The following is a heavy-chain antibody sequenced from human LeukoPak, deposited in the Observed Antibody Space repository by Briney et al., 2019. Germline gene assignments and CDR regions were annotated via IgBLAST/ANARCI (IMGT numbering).Heavy chain of an antibody. Sequence: APLKVSCKASGYTFTSYGISWVRQAPGQGLEWMGWISAYNGNTNYAQKLQGRVTMTTDTSTSTAYMELRSLRSDDTAVYYCARVSSTSGWPYYYYYGMDVWGQGTTVTVSS. J-gene: IGHJ6*02. D-gene: IGHD6-19*01. CDR1: GYTFTSYG. CDR2: ISAYNGNT. CDR3: ARVSSTSGWPYYYYYGMDV. V-gene: IGHV1-18*01.